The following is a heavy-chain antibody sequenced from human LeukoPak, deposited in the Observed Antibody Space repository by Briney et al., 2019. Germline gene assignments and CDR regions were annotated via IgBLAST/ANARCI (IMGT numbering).Heavy chain of an antibody. CDR3: ARGQWGDWFDP. D-gene: IGHD6-19*01. Sequence: PPETLSLTCTVSGGSISSSSYYWGWIRQPPGKGLEWIGSIYYSGSTYYNPSLKSRVTISVDTSKNQFSLKLSSVTAAGTAVYYCARGQWGDWFDPWGQGTLVTVSS. J-gene: IGHJ5*02. CDR1: GGSISSSSYY. V-gene: IGHV4-39*01. CDR2: IYYSGST.